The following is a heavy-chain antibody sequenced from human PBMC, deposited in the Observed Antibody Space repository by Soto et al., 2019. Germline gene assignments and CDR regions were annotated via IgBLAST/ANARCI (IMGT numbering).Heavy chain of an antibody. D-gene: IGHD2-21*02. V-gene: IGHV3-30-3*01. CDR1: GFTFSSYA. Sequence: QVQLVESGGGVVQPGRSLRLSCAASGFTFSSYAMHWVRQAPGKGLEWVAVISYDGSNKYYADSVKGRFTISRDNSKNTLYLRMNSLRAEDTAVYYCARGGVLTAMGDFWGQGTLVTVSS. CDR2: ISYDGSNK. J-gene: IGHJ4*02. CDR3: ARGGVLTAMGDF.